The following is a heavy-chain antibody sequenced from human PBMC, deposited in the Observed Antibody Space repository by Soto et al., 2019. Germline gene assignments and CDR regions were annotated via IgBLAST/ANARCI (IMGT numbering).Heavy chain of an antibody. V-gene: IGHV3-64D*06. CDR2: ISSNGGST. CDR3: VKGHYTDATQYFDY. J-gene: IGHJ4*02. D-gene: IGHD3-3*01. CDR1: GFTFSSYA. Sequence: GGSLRLSCSASGFTFSSYAMHWVRQAPGKGLEYVSAISSNGGSTYYADSVKGRFTISRDYSTLYLQMSSLRAVDTAVFYCVKGHYTDATQYFDYWGQGALVTVSS.